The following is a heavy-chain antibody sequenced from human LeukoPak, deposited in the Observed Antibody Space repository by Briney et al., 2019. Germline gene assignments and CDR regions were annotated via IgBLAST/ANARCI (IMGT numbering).Heavy chain of an antibody. J-gene: IGHJ6*02. CDR3: AREKVRQSGMDV. CDR2: INPNSGGT. CDR1: GYTFTGYY. D-gene: IGHD2-2*01. V-gene: IGHV1-2*06. Sequence: ASVKVSCKASGYTFTGYYMHWVRQAPGQGLEWMGRINPNSGGTNYAQKFQGRVTMTRDTSISTAYMELSRLRSDDTAVYYCAREKVRQSGMDVWGQGTTVTVTS.